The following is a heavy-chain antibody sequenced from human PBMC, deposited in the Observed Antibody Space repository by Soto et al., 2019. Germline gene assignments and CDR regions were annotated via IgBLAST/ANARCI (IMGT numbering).Heavy chain of an antibody. Sequence: GRSLRLSCAAYGLTFSSYAMHWVRQAPGKGLEWVAVISYDGSNKYYADSVKGRFTISRDDAKKSLYLQMNSLRAEDTAMYYFSSKYDVLTGYLDYWGQGIQVT. CDR2: ISYDGSNK. J-gene: IGHJ4*02. D-gene: IGHD3-9*01. CDR3: SSKYDVLTGYLDY. V-gene: IGHV3-30-3*01. CDR1: GLTFSSYA.